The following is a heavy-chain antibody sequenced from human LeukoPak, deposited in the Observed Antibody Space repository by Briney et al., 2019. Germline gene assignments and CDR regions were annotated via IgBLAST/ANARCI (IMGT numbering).Heavy chain of an antibody. CDR3: ASEEMATPHYYYYGMDV. D-gene: IGHD5-24*01. CDR2: ISNSGGTT. J-gene: IGHJ6*02. V-gene: IGHV3-23*01. CDR1: GFSFSSFA. Sequence: PGGSLRLSCAASGFSFSSFAMSWVRQAPGKGLEWVSAISNSGGTTYYADSVKGRFTISRDNSKNTLYLQMNGLRAEDTAVYYCASEEMATPHYYYYGMDVWGQGTTVTVSS.